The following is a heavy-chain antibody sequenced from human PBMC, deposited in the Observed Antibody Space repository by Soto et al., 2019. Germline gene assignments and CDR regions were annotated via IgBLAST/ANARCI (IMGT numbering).Heavy chain of an antibody. CDR2: IYHSGST. Sequence: SETLSLTCAVSGGSISSGGYSWSWIRQPPGKGLEWIGYIYHSGSTYYNPSLKSRVTISVDRSKNQFSLKLSPVTAADTAVYYCARAYCSGGSCRFDYWGQGTLVTVSS. CDR1: GGSISSGGYS. V-gene: IGHV4-30-2*01. CDR3: ARAYCSGGSCRFDY. D-gene: IGHD2-15*01. J-gene: IGHJ4*02.